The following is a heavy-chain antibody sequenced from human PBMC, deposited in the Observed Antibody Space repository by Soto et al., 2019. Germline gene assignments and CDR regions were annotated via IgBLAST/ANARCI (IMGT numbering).Heavy chain of an antibody. Sequence: EVQLVESGGGLVQPGGSLRLSCAASGFTFSAYSMNWVRQAPGKGLEWVSYISSGGNTIYYADSVKGRFTISRDNAKNSLYLQMNSLRVDDTAVYYCATRGDGYNSAFDIWGQGTMVTVSS. CDR1: GFTFSAYS. V-gene: IGHV3-48*01. D-gene: IGHD5-12*01. CDR2: ISSGGNTI. CDR3: ATRGDGYNSAFDI. J-gene: IGHJ3*02.